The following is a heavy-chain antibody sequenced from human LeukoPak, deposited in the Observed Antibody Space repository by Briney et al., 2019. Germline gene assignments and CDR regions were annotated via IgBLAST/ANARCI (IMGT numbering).Heavy chain of an antibody. CDR3: AKEPASGSCVDY. D-gene: IGHD3-10*01. V-gene: IGHV3-23*01. J-gene: IGHJ4*02. Sequence: GGSLRLSCTASGYTFNSYAMSWVRQAPGKGLEWVSGISGSGTSTYYADSVKGRFTISRDNSKNTLYLQMNSLRAEDTALYYCAKEPASGSCVDYWGQGTLVTVSS. CDR2: ISGSGTST. CDR1: GYTFNSYA.